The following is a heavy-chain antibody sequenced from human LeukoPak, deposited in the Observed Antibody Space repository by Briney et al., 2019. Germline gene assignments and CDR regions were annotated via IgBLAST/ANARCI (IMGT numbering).Heavy chain of an antibody. CDR1: GFTFSSYA. J-gene: IGHJ4*02. CDR3: AKDLPDYYGSGSPCSDY. Sequence: GGSLRLSCAASGFTFSSYAMSWVRQAPGKGLEWVSAISGSGGSTYYADSVKGRFTISRDNSKNTLYLQMNSLRAEDTAVYYCAKDLPDYYGSGSPCSDYWGQGTLVTVSS. CDR2: ISGSGGST. V-gene: IGHV3-23*01. D-gene: IGHD3-10*01.